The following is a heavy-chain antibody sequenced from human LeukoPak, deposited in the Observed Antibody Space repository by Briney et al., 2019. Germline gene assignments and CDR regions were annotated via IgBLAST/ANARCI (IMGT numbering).Heavy chain of an antibody. J-gene: IGHJ3*02. Sequence: GGSLRLSCAASGFTFDDYAMHWVRQAPGKGLEWVSGISWNSGSIGYADSVKGRFTISRDNAKNSLYLQMNSLRAEGTALYYCAKDSSSWSSHDAFDIWGQGTMVTVSS. CDR2: ISWNSGSI. CDR3: AKDSSSWSSHDAFDI. CDR1: GFTFDDYA. D-gene: IGHD6-13*01. V-gene: IGHV3-9*01.